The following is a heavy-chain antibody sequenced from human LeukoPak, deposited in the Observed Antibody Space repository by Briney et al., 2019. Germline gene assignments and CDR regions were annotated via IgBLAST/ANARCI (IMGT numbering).Heavy chain of an antibody. D-gene: IGHD6-19*01. J-gene: IGHJ4*02. Sequence: GGSLRPSCAASGFTFSSYWMAWVRQAPGKGLEWLANIEKDGSQTYYVDSMEGRFTISRDNAKNSLYLQMNSLRAEDTALYYCARAGYSSGYDYWGQGTLVTVSS. CDR1: GFTFSSYW. CDR2: IEKDGSQT. V-gene: IGHV3-7*01. CDR3: ARAGYSSGYDY.